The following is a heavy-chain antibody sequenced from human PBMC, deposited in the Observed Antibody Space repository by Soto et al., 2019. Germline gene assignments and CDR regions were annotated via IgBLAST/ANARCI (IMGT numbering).Heavy chain of an antibody. D-gene: IGHD4-17*01. Sequence: SDTLSLTCTVSGGSISSSSYYWGWIRQPPGKGLEWIGSIYYSGSTYYNPSLKSRVTISVDTSKNQFSLKLSSVTAADTAVYYCARLPDGDYEWVIDYWGQGTLVTVSS. J-gene: IGHJ4*02. CDR2: IYYSGST. V-gene: IGHV4-39*01. CDR1: GGSISSSSYY. CDR3: ARLPDGDYEWVIDY.